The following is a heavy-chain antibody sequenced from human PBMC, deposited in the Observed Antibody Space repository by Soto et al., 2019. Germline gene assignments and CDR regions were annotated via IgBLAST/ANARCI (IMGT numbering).Heavy chain of an antibody. J-gene: IGHJ4*02. CDR3: AREVVAATPGFDY. Sequence: LKISCKGSGYSFTSYWIGWVRQMPGKGLEWMGIIYPGDSDTRYSPSFQGQVTISADKSISTAYLQWSSLKASDTAMYYCAREVVAATPGFDYWGQGTLVTVSS. CDR2: IYPGDSDT. V-gene: IGHV5-51*01. D-gene: IGHD2-15*01. CDR1: GYSFTSYW.